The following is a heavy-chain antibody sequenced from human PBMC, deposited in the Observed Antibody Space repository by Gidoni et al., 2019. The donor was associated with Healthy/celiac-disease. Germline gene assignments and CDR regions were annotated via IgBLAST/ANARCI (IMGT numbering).Heavy chain of an antibody. V-gene: IGHV3-30*18. CDR3: AKDFGIAAVIIYGMDV. J-gene: IGHJ6*02. Sequence: QVQLVESGGGVVQPGRSLRLSCAASGFTFSSYGMHWVRQAPGKGLEWVAVISYDGSNKYYADSVKGRFTISRDNSKNTLYLQMNSLRAEDTAVYYCAKDFGIAAVIIYGMDVWGQGTTVTVSS. CDR1: GFTFSSYG. CDR2: ISYDGSNK. D-gene: IGHD6-13*01.